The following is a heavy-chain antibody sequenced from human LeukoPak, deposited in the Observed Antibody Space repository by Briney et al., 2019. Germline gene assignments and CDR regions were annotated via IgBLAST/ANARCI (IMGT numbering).Heavy chain of an antibody. V-gene: IGHV3-30*03. Sequence: GGSLRLSCAASGFTFSSYGMHWVRQAPGKGLEWVAVISYDGSNKFYADSVKGRFTISRDNAKNSLYLQMNSLRAEDTAVYYCARLARGYPDYWGQGTLVTVSS. D-gene: IGHD5-12*01. J-gene: IGHJ4*02. CDR1: GFTFSSYG. CDR2: ISYDGSNK. CDR3: ARLARGYPDY.